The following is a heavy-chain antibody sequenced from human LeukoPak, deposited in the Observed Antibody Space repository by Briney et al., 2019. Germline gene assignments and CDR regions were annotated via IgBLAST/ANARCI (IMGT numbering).Heavy chain of an antibody. D-gene: IGHD3-10*01. V-gene: IGHV3-23*01. CDR2: IIGSGGST. J-gene: IGHJ4*02. CDR3: AQLSPITSYGSGGFNGDY. Sequence: GGSLRLSCAASGFTFSSYAMSWVRQAPGKGLEWVAAIIGSGGSTYYADSVKGRFTISRDNSKNTLYLQMNSLRAEDTGVYCCAQLSPITSYGSGGFNGDYWGQGTLVTVSS. CDR1: GFTFSSYA.